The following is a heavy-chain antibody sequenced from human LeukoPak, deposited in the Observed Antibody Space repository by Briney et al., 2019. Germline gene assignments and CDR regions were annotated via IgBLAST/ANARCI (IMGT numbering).Heavy chain of an antibody. Sequence: PSETLSLTCTVSGGFISSYYWTWIRQPPGEGLEWIGFIYYTGSTNSNPSLTSRVTISVDTSKNQFSLKLSSVTAADTAVYYCASGTTVTKFEYWGQGTLVTVSS. CDR3: ASGTTVTKFEY. V-gene: IGHV4-59*08. J-gene: IGHJ4*02. CDR2: IYYTGST. D-gene: IGHD4-17*01. CDR1: GGFISSYY.